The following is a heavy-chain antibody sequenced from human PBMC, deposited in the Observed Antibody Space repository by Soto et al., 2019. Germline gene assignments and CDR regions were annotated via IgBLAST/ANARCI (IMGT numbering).Heavy chain of an antibody. J-gene: IGHJ3*02. CDR3: AHGYCSGGSCYCGYRDAFDI. Sequence: SETLPLTGAVYGGSFMGYYWSWIRQPPGKGLEWIGEINHSGSTNYNPSLKSRVTISVDTSKNQFSLKLSSVTAADTAVYYCAHGYCSGGSCYCGYRDAFDIGGQGTMVT. D-gene: IGHD2-15*01. CDR2: INHSGST. CDR1: GGSFMGYY. V-gene: IGHV4-34*01.